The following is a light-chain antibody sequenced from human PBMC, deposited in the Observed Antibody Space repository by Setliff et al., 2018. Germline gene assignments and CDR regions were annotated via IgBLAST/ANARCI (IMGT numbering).Light chain of an antibody. CDR1: SSDVGDYNY. V-gene: IGLV2-23*02. Sequence: QSALAQPASMSGSPGQSITISCTGTSSDVGDYNYVSWYQHHPGKAPKLMIYDVSKRPSGVSSRFSGSKSGNTASLTISGLQAADEADYYCCSYAGISTLFGGGTKVTV. CDR2: DVS. J-gene: IGLJ2*01. CDR3: CSYAGISTL.